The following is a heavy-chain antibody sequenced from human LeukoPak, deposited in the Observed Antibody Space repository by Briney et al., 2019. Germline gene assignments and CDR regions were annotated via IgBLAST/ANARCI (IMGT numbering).Heavy chain of an antibody. D-gene: IGHD2-15*01. V-gene: IGHV7-4-1*02. CDR1: GYTFSTFA. J-gene: IGHJ4*02. CDR2: INTNTGNP. CDR3: ARVGGYCSGGNCYPKY. Sequence: ASVNVSCKASGYTFSTFAINWVRQAPGQGLEWMGWINTNTGNPVYAQGFTGRFVFSLDSSVSTAYLQISSLKTEDTAVYYCARVGGYCSGGNCYPKYWGQGTLVTVSS.